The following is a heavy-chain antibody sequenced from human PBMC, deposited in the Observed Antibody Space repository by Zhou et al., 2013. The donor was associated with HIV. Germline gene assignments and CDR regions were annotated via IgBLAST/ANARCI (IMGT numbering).Heavy chain of an antibody. CDR3: ARQHPPSYDFWSGYRIADYYYYYMDV. CDR2: IIPILGIA. D-gene: IGHD3-3*01. CDR1: GGTFSSYA. V-gene: IGHV1-69*04. J-gene: IGHJ6*03. Sequence: QVQLVQSGAEVKKPGSSVKVSCKASGGTFSSYAISWVRQAPGQGLEWMGRIIPILGIANYAQKFQGRVTITADKSTSTAYMELSSLRSEDTAVYYCARQHPPSYDFWSGYRIADYYYYYMDVWGKGTTVTVSS.